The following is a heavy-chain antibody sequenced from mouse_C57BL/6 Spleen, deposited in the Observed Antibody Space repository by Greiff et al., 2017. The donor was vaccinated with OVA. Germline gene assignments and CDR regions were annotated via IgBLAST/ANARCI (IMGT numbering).Heavy chain of an antibody. J-gene: IGHJ4*01. Sequence: EVMLVESGGGLVKPGGSLKLSCAASGFTFSSYTMSWVRQTPEKRLEWVATISGGGGNTYYPDSVKGRFTISRDNAKNTLYLQMSSLRSEDTALYYCARHDYSRAMDYWGQGTSVTVSS. V-gene: IGHV5-9*01. CDR3: ARHDYSRAMDY. CDR1: GFTFSSYT. CDR2: ISGGGGNT. D-gene: IGHD2-12*01.